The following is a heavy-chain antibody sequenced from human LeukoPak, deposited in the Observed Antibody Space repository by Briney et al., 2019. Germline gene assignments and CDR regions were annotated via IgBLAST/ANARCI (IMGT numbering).Heavy chain of an antibody. V-gene: IGHV4-39*07. D-gene: IGHD2-2*01. CDR3: ARTGPIVAVPAASRTYYFDY. Sequence: KPSETLSLTCTVSGGSISSSSYYWGWIRQPPGKGLEWIGSIYYSGSTYYNPSLKSRVTISVDTSKNQFSLKLSSVTAADTTVYYCARTGPIVAVPAASRTYYFDYWGQGTLVTVSS. CDR2: IYYSGST. J-gene: IGHJ4*02. CDR1: GGSISSSSYY.